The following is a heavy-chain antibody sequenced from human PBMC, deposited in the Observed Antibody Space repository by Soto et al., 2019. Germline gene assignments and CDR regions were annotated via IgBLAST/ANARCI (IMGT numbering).Heavy chain of an antibody. D-gene: IGHD2-2*01. CDR2: IYYSGST. J-gene: IGHJ5*02. Sequence: SETLSLTCTVSGGSISSGGYYWSWIRQHPGKGLELIVYIYYSGSTYYNPSLKSRVTISVDTSKNQSSLKLSSVTDADTAVYYCARGVGYCSSTNCYYCFDPWGQGTLVTVSS. CDR3: ARGVGYCSSTNCYYCFDP. V-gene: IGHV4-31*03. CDR1: GGSISSGGYY.